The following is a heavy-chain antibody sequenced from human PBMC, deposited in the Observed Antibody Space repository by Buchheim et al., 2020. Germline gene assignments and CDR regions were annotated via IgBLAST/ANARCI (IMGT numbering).Heavy chain of an antibody. D-gene: IGHD1-26*01. J-gene: IGHJ3*02. V-gene: IGHV3-7*01. CDR3: SMGNTFDI. CDR1: GFTFSRNW. Sequence: EVQLVESGGGLVQPGGSLRLSCVASGFTFSRNWMTWVRQVPGRGLEWVANINQAGNAKYYVDSVKGRFTISRDNAKNSLFLQMNSLRAEDTAVYYCSMGNTFDIWGQGT. CDR2: INQAGNAK.